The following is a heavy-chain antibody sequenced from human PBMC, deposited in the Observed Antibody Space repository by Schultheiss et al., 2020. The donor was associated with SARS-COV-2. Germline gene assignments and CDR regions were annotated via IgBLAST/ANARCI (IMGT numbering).Heavy chain of an antibody. J-gene: IGHJ4*02. CDR2: IYYSGST. CDR3: ARDPGIAVAVEVDYFDY. CDR1: GGSISSYY. V-gene: IGHV4-59*01. Sequence: SETLSLTCTVSGGSISSYYWSWIRQPPGKGLEWIGYIYYSGSTNYNPSLKSRVTISVDTSKNQFSLKLSSVTAADTAVYYCARDPGIAVAVEVDYFDYWGQGTLVTVSS. D-gene: IGHD6-19*01.